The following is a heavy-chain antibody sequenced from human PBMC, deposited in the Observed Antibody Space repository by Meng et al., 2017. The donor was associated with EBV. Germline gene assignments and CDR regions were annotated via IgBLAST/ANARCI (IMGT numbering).Heavy chain of an antibody. J-gene: IGHJ4*02. CDR3: ARGLDYFDY. V-gene: IGHV1-18*01. CDR1: GYTFTSDG. CDR2: ISAYNGNT. Sequence: HVKLVRSGAWVSKPWASLTVYCKASGYTFTSDGISWVRQAPGQGLEWMGWISAYNGNTNYAQKLQGRVTMTTDTSTSTAYMELRSLRSDDTAVYYCARGLDYFDYWGQGTLVTVSS.